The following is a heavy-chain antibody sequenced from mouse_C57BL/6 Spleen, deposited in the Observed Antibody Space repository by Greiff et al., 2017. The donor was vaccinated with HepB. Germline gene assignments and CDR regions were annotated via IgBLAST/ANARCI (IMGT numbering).Heavy chain of an antibody. Sequence: QVQLQQPGAELVRPGTSVKLSCKASGYTFTSYWMHWVKQRHGQGLEWIGVIDPSDSYTNYNQKFKGKATLTVDTSSSTAYMQHSSLTSEDSAVYDWARTDGRSYWYFDVWGTGTTVTVSS. V-gene: IGHV1-59*01. D-gene: IGHD1-1*01. CDR1: GYTFTSYW. CDR2: IDPSDSYT. J-gene: IGHJ1*03. CDR3: ARTDGRSYWYFDV.